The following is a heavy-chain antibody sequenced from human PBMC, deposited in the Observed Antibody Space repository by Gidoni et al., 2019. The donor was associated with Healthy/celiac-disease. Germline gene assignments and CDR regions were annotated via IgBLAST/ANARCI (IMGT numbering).Heavy chain of an antibody. CDR2: ISSSSSTI. D-gene: IGHD3-3*01. CDR1: GFTFSSYS. V-gene: IGHV3-48*02. Sequence: EVQLVESGGGLVQPGGSLRLSCAASGFTFSSYSTKWVRQAPGKGLEWVSYISSSSSTIYYADSVKGRFTISRDNAKNSLYLQMKSLRDEDTAVYYCARLRYYDFWSGYYTEKSYYGMDVWGQGTTVTVSS. CDR3: ARLRYYDFWSGYYTEKSYYGMDV. J-gene: IGHJ6*02.